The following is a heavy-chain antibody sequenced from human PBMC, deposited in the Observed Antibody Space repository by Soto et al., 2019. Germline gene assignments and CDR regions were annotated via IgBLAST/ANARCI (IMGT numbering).Heavy chain of an antibody. V-gene: IGHV1-69*13. CDR1: GGTFSRYT. Sequence: GASVKVSCKASGGTFSRYTITWVRQAPGQGLEWMGGITPMFGIPNYAQKFQGRVTITADESTSTAYMELSSLRSEDTAMYYCARDGTLYDSSAYYYLYWGQGTLVTVSS. D-gene: IGHD3-22*01. CDR3: ARDGTLYDSSAYYYLY. CDR2: ITPMFGIP. J-gene: IGHJ4*02.